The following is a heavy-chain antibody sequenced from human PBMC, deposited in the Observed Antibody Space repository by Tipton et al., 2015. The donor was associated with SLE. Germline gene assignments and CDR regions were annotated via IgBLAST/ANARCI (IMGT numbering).Heavy chain of an antibody. CDR1: GFTVSSYY. J-gene: IGHJ2*01. CDR3: AKDLRGSGWYFDL. D-gene: IGHD3-10*01. CDR2: IYSGGSA. Sequence: SLRLSCAASGFTVSSYYMSWVRQAPGKGLEWVSVIYSGGSAYYADSVKGRFTISRDNSKNTLYLQMNSLRAEDTAVYFCAKDLRGSGWYFDLWGRGTLVTVSS. V-gene: IGHV3-53*05.